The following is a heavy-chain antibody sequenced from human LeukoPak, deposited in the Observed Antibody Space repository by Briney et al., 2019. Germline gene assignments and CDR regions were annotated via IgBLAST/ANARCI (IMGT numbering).Heavy chain of an antibody. CDR3: ARRTIGRFGDPRVYFDY. CDR2: IYTSGST. Sequence: PSETLSLTCTVSGGSISNYYWSWIRQPAGKGLEWIGRIYTSGSTNYNPSLKSRVTMSVDTSKNQFSLKLSSVTAADTAVYYCARRTIGRFGDPRVYFDYWGQGTLVTVSS. J-gene: IGHJ4*02. CDR1: GGSISNYY. D-gene: IGHD3-10*01. V-gene: IGHV4-4*07.